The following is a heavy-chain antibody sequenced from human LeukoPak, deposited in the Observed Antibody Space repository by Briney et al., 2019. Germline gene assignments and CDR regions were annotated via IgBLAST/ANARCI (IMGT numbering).Heavy chain of an antibody. Sequence: ISDVSGYSISNDYYWGWIRQPPGKGLEWIGNIYHSGGSYYNPSLKSRVTILVDTSKNQFSLKLSSVTAADTAVYYCAKAGTTGIHHWFDPWGQGNLVTVSS. D-gene: IGHD1-1*01. V-gene: IGHV4-38-2*01. CDR1: GYSISNDYY. J-gene: IGHJ5*02. CDR2: IYHSGGS. CDR3: AKAGTTGIHHWFDP.